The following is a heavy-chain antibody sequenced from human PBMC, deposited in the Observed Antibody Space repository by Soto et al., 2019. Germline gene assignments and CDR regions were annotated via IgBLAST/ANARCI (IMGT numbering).Heavy chain of an antibody. Sequence: EVQLVESGGGLVQPGRSLRLSCAASGFTFDGYAMHWVRQAPGKGLEWVSGISWNSGSIGYADSVKGRFTISRDNAKKSLYLQMNSLRVEDTALYYCAKAYFYGDDTSPFDYWGQGTLVTVAS. CDR2: ISWNSGSI. CDR1: GFTFDGYA. J-gene: IGHJ4*02. V-gene: IGHV3-9*01. D-gene: IGHD4-17*01. CDR3: AKAYFYGDDTSPFDY.